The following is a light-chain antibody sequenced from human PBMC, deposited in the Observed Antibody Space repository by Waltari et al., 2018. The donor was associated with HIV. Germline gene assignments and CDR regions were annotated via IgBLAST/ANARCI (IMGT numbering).Light chain of an antibody. Sequence: DIVMTQSTDPLAASLGERATITGKASQNILYSHNSKNYLAWYQQKSGQPPKLLIDWASTRESGVPDRFSGSGSGTDFTLTISSLQPEDVAIYYCKQYYNSPWTFGRGTKVEIK. J-gene: IGKJ1*01. CDR3: KQYYNSPWT. CDR2: WAS. V-gene: IGKV4-1*01. CDR1: QNILYSHNSKNY.